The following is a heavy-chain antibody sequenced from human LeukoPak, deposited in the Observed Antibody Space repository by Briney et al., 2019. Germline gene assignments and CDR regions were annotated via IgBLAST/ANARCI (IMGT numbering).Heavy chain of an antibody. CDR1: GGSFIGYY. V-gene: IGHV4-34*04. CDR2: INHRGST. CDR3: ARGSGIAAAGSRYGMDV. Sequence: SETLSLTCAVYGGSFIGYYWSWIRQPPGRGLEWMGEINHRGSTNHSPPLPSRASIPVDTSKHQLSLKLSSVTAADTAVYYCARGSGIAAAGSRYGMDVWGQGTTVTVSS. J-gene: IGHJ6*01. D-gene: IGHD6-13*01.